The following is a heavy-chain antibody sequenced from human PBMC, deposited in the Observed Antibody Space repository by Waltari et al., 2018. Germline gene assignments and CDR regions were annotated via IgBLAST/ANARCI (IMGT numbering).Heavy chain of an antibody. V-gene: IGHV3-21*01. D-gene: IGHD4-17*01. CDR3: ARDGPTVTKFEFDP. CDR2: ISSSSSYI. J-gene: IGHJ5*02. Sequence: EVQLVESGGGLVKPGGSLRLSCAASGFTFSSYSMNWVRQAPGKGLEWVSSISSSSSYIYYADSVKGRFTISRDNAKNSLYLQMNSLRAEDTAVYYCARDGPTVTKFEFDPWGQGTLVTVSS. CDR1: GFTFSSYS.